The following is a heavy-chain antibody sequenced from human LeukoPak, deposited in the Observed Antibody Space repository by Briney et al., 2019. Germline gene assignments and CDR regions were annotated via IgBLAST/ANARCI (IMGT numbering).Heavy chain of an antibody. CDR2: ISGSGGST. CDR1: GFTFSSYA. D-gene: IGHD3-22*01. CDR3: ARDRGGYYYDSSGYEEGIWFDP. Sequence: PGGSLRLSCAASGFTFSSYAMSWVRQAPGKGLEWVSAISGSGGSTYYADSVKGRFTISRDNAKNSLYLQMKRLRAEDTAVYYCARDRGGYYYDSSGYEEGIWFDPWGQGTLVTVSS. J-gene: IGHJ5*02. V-gene: IGHV3-23*01.